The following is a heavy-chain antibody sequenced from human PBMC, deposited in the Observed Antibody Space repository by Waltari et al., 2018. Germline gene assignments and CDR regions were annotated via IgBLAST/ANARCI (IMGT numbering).Heavy chain of an antibody. CDR2: IYYSGST. CDR1: GGSISSYY. CDR3: AGDRPPIY. D-gene: IGHD2-21*01. J-gene: IGHJ4*02. V-gene: IGHV4-59*01. Sequence: QVQLQESGPGLVKPSETLSLTCTVSGGSISSYYWSWIRQPPGKGLEWIGYIYYSGSTNYNPSLKSRVTISVDTSKNQFSLKLSSVTAADTAVYYCAGDRPPIYWGQGTLVTVSS.